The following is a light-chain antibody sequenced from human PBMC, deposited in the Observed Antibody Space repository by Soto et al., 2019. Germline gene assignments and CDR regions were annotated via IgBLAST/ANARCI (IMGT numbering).Light chain of an antibody. Sequence: DSPMTQFPSTLSASVGDRVTITCRASQSISPWLAWYQQKPGKAPKILISKASTLQSGVPPRFSGSGSGTEFTLTISSRQPDDFATYYCQQYERYPMTFGGGTKVEIK. J-gene: IGKJ4*01. CDR2: KAS. CDR3: QQYERYPMT. V-gene: IGKV1-5*03. CDR1: QSISPW.